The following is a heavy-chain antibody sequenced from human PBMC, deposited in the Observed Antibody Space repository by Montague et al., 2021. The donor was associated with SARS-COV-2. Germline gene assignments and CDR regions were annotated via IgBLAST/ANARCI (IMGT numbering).Heavy chain of an antibody. D-gene: IGHD2-15*01. Sequence: SETLSLTCTVSGGSIITSNYYWGWLRQPPGKGLEWIGSVYYSGSTSYNPSLTSRVTISVDTSKNQFSLKLTSVTAADTAVYYCARHVGRGPVPMYWFDPWGQGTMVTVSS. CDR2: VYYSGST. J-gene: IGHJ5*01. V-gene: IGHV4-39*01. CDR3: ARHVGRGPVPMYWFDP. CDR1: GGSIITSNYY.